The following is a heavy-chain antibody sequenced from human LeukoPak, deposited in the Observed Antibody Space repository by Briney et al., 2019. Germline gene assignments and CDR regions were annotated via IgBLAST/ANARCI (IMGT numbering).Heavy chain of an antibody. J-gene: IGHJ4*02. CDR1: GFTFSSYE. D-gene: IGHD3-10*01. CDR3: ARDAYGRGRAPDY. V-gene: IGHV3-48*03. CDR2: ISSSASTI. Sequence: GGSLRLSCAASGFTFSSYEMNWVRQAPGKGLEWVSYISSSASTIYYADSVKGRFTISRDNAKKPLYLQMNSLRAEDTAVYYCARDAYGRGRAPDYWGQGTLVTVSS.